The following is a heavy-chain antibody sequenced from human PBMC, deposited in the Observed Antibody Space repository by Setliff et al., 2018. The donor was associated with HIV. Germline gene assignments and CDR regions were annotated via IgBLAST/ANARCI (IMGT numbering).Heavy chain of an antibody. Sequence: PSETLSLTCTVSGGSISSYYWSWIRQPAGKGLEWIGRIYTSGSTNYNPSLKSRVTMSVDTSKNQFSLKLSSVTAADTAVYYCARTDSSGYYLRDNWFDPWGQGTLVTVSS. CDR2: IYTSGST. CDR3: ARTDSSGYYLRDNWFDP. CDR1: GGSISSYY. V-gene: IGHV4-4*07. D-gene: IGHD3-22*01. J-gene: IGHJ5*02.